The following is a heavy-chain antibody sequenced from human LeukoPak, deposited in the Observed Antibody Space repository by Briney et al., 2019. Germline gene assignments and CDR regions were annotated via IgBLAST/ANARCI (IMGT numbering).Heavy chain of an antibody. V-gene: IGHV3-21*01. CDR2: ISSSSSYI. D-gene: IGHD3-9*01. CDR3: GRECLSYDILSGYAYAPFVY. Sequence: GGSLRLSCAASGFTFSRYSMNWVRQAPGKGREWVSSISSSSSYIYYADSVKGRFTISRDNAMNSLYLQMNSLRAEDTAVHGCGRECLSYDILSGYAYAPFVYPGEGTQATVS. J-gene: IGHJ4*02. CDR1: GFTFSRYS.